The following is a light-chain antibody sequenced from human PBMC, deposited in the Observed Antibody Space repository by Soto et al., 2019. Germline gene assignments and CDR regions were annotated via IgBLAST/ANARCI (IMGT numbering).Light chain of an antibody. J-gene: IGLJ2*01. CDR3: VLYMGLGISV. CDR2: NTN. CDR1: SGSVSTNYY. Sequence: QTVVTQEPSFSVSPGGTVTFTCGLSSGSVSTNYYPSWYQQTPGQAPRTLIYNTNSRSSGVPDRFSGSILGNKAALTITGAQAHDESDYYCVLYMGLGISVFGGGTKLTVL. V-gene: IGLV8-61*01.